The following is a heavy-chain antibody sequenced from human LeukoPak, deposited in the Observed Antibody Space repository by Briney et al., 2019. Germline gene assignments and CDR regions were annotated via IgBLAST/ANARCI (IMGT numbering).Heavy chain of an antibody. Sequence: PSQTLSLTCTVSGGSISSGSYYWSWIRQPAGKGLEWIGRIYNSRNTNYNPSLKSRVTISVDMSKNQFSLKLSSVTAADTAVYYCARDHYYYDSTGYYYLDYWGQGTLVTVSS. D-gene: IGHD3-22*01. V-gene: IGHV4-61*02. CDR3: ARDHYYYDSTGYYYLDY. CDR1: GGSISSGSYY. J-gene: IGHJ4*02. CDR2: IYNSRNT.